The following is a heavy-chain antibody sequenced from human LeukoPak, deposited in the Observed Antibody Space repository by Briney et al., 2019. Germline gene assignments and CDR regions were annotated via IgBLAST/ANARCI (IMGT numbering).Heavy chain of an antibody. V-gene: IGHV4-61*01. Sequence: SETLSLTCTVSGASVTSGTYYWSWIRQPPGKGLEWIGYIYYSGSTNYNPSLKSRVTISVDTSKKQFSLKLTSVTAADTAVYYCARGYYTPDYWGQGTLVTVSS. CDR1: GASVTSGTYY. J-gene: IGHJ4*02. D-gene: IGHD2/OR15-2a*01. CDR2: IYYSGST. CDR3: ARGYYTPDY.